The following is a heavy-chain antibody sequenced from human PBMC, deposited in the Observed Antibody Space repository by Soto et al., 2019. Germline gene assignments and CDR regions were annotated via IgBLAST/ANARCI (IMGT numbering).Heavy chain of an antibody. D-gene: IGHD3-22*01. CDR3: ARVRSAYYYDSSGYYETIHFYYYYGMDV. J-gene: IGHJ6*02. V-gene: IGHV3-33*01. Sequence: GGSLRLSCAASGFTFSSYGMHWVRQAPGKGLEWVAVIWYDGSNKYYADSVKGRFTISRDNSKNTLYLQMNSLRAEDTAVYYCARVRSAYYYDSSGYYETIHFYYYYGMDVWGQGTTVTVSS. CDR2: IWYDGSNK. CDR1: GFTFSSYG.